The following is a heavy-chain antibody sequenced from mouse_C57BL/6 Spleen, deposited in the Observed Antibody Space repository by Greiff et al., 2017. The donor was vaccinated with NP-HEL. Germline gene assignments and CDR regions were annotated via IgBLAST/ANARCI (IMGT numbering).Heavy chain of an antibody. CDR2: IDPNSGGT. V-gene: IGHV1-72*01. CDR1: GYTFTSYW. J-gene: IGHJ4*01. Sequence: QVQLQQPGAELVKPGASVKLSCKASGYTFTSYWMHWVKQRPGRGLEWIGRIDPNSGGTKYNEKFKSKATLTVDKPSSTAYMQLSSLTSEDSAVYYCARSGTTVVATDYYAMDYWGQGTSVTVSS. D-gene: IGHD1-1*01. CDR3: ARSGTTVVATDYYAMDY.